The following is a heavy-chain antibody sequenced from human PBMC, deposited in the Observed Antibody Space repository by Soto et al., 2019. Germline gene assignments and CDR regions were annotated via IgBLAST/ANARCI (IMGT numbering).Heavy chain of an antibody. V-gene: IGHV1-18*01. CDR1: GYTFTSYE. CDR2: VSSYNGNT. CDR3: ERGTSQRDYSGHEDY. D-gene: IGHD5-12*01. J-gene: IGHJ4*02. Sequence: QVQLVQSGTEVKKPGASVKVSCKASGYTFTSYEITWVRQAHGQRLEWMGWVSSYNGNTKYAEKFQGRVTSTTDKSTANNYMELRSLRSDDTAVYYCERGTSQRDYSGHEDYWGQGTLVTVS.